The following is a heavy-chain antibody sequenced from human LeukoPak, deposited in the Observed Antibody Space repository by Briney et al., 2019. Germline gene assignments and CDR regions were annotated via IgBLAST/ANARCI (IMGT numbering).Heavy chain of an antibody. V-gene: IGHV1-2*02. D-gene: IGHD3-22*01. CDR2: INPNNGGT. J-gene: IGHJ5*02. Sequence: ASVNVSRKASGYTFTGYYMHEVRQAPGQERDGMGWINPNNGGTNYAQQLQGRVTMTRDTSLSTAYMELGRMGSDDTAVYYCARVTYDDYDSSLNWFDPWGQGTLVTVSS. CDR1: GYTFTGYY. CDR3: ARVTYDDYDSSLNWFDP.